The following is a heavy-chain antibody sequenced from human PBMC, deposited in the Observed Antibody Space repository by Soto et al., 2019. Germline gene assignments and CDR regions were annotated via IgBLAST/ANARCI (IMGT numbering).Heavy chain of an antibody. Sequence: ASVKVSCKASGYTFTSYAMHWVRQAPGQRLEWMGWINAGNGNTKYSQKFQGRVTITRDTSASTAYMELSSLRSEDTAVYYCARDPSYYYDSSGYYYPDAFDIWGQGTMATVSS. D-gene: IGHD3-22*01. CDR3: ARDPSYYYDSSGYYYPDAFDI. J-gene: IGHJ3*02. V-gene: IGHV1-3*01. CDR2: INAGNGNT. CDR1: GYTFTSYA.